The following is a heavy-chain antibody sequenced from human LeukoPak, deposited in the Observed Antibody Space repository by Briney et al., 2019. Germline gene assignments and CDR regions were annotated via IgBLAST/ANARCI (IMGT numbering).Heavy chain of an antibody. Sequence: PSETLSLTCTVSGGSISGYYWRWIRQPPGKGLEWIGYIHSSGSTNYNPSLKSRVTISVDTSKNQVSLTVSSVTAADTAIYYCARVTTVVASNWFDPWGRGTLVTVSS. CDR1: GGSISGYY. J-gene: IGHJ5*02. D-gene: IGHD1-14*01. CDR3: ARVTTVVASNWFDP. V-gene: IGHV4-59*01. CDR2: IHSSGST.